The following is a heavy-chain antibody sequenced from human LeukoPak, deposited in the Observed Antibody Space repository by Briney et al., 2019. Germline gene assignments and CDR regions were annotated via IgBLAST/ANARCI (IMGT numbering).Heavy chain of an antibody. V-gene: IGHV4-34*01. J-gene: IGHJ4*02. CDR1: GGSFSGYY. CDR3: ASMVPAGYFDY. CDR2: INHSGST. D-gene: IGHD2-2*01. Sequence: PSETLSLTCAVYGGSFSGYYWSWIRQPPGKGLEWIGEINHSGSTNYNPSLKSRVTISVDTSKNQFSLKLNSVTAADTAVYYCASMVPAGYFDYWGQGTLVTVSS.